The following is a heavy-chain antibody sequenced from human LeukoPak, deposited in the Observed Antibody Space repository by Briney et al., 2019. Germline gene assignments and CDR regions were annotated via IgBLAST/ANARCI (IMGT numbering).Heavy chain of an antibody. CDR3: ARVMAAQESYVDY. V-gene: IGHV1-2*02. J-gene: IGHJ4*02. D-gene: IGHD5-24*01. CDR2: INPNSDGT. Sequence: ASVKVSCKASGYTFTGYYIHWVRQAPGQGLEWMGWINPNSDGTNYAEKFQGRVTMTRDTSISTAYMELSRLRSDDTAVYHCARVMAAQESYVDYWGQGTLVTVSS. CDR1: GYTFTGYY.